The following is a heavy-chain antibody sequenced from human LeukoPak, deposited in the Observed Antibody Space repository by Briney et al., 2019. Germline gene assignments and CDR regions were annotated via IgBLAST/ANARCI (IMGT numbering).Heavy chain of an antibody. CDR2: ISAYNGNT. J-gene: IGHJ4*02. CDR1: GYTFTSYD. Sequence: GASVKVSCKASGYTFTSYDINWVRQATGQGLEWMGWISAYNGNTNYAQKLQGRVTMTTDTSTSTAYMELRSLRSDDTAVYYCARVPEGPTFVVPAAMVGIDYWGQGTLVTVSS. D-gene: IGHD2-2*01. CDR3: ARVPEGPTFVVPAAMVGIDY. V-gene: IGHV1-18*01.